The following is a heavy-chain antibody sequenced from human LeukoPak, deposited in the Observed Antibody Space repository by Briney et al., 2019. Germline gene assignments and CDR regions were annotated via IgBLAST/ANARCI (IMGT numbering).Heavy chain of an antibody. CDR2: IGTAGDT. CDR3: AREGSGSGVDAFDI. J-gene: IGHJ3*02. Sequence: GGSLRLSCAASGFTFSSYDMHWVRQATGKGLEWVSAIGTAGDTYYPGSVKGRFTISRESAKNSLYLQMNSLRAGDTAVYYCAREGSGSGVDAFDIWGQGTMVTVSS. D-gene: IGHD1-26*01. CDR1: GFTFSSYD. V-gene: IGHV3-13*01.